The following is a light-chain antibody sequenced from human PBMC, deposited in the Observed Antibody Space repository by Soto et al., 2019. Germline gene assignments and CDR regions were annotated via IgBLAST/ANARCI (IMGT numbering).Light chain of an antibody. CDR3: QQYYEWVT. CDR1: QSVSNN. Sequence: EIVMTQSPATLSVSPGERATLSCRASQSVSNNLAWYQQKPGQAPRLLIYGASTGATGIPARFSGSGSGTEFTLIISSLQSEDFAVYYCQQYYEWVTFGGGTKVEIK. CDR2: GAS. J-gene: IGKJ4*01. V-gene: IGKV3-15*01.